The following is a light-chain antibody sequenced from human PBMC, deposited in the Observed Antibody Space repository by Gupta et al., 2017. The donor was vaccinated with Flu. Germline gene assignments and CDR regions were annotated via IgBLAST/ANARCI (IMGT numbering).Light chain of an antibody. V-gene: IGKV3-15*01. CDR3: QQDNYCPWT. Sequence: EIVMTQSPATLSVSPRERVALSCRASQSVSNNLAWYQQKPGQAPRLLIQGASTRAAGFPARFSGSRSGTVFTLTISSLQSEDFAVYFCQQDNYCPWTFGQGTKVEI. J-gene: IGKJ1*01. CDR2: GAS. CDR1: QSVSNN.